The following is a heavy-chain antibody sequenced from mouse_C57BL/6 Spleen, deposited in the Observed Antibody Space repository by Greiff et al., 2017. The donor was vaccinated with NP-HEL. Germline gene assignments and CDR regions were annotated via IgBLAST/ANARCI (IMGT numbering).Heavy chain of an antibody. CDR2: ISDGGSYT. CDR1: GFTFSSYA. D-gene: IGHD4-1*02. J-gene: IGHJ3*01. CDR3: AREQLGPFAY. V-gene: IGHV5-4*01. Sequence: EVNLVESGGGLVKPGGSLKLSCAASGFTFSSYAMSWVRQTPEKRLEWVATISDGGSYTNYPDNVKGRFTISRDNAKNNLYLQMSHLKSEDTAMYYCAREQLGPFAYWGQGTLVTVSA.